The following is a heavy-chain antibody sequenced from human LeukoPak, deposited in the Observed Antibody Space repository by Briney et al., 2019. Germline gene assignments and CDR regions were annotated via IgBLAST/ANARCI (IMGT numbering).Heavy chain of an antibody. Sequence: PSQTLSLTCTVSGGSIRSGDYYWSWIRQHPGKGLEWIGYIYHSGSTYYNPSLRSRVSISVDTSKNQLSLKLSSVTAADTAVYYCARGSLGDLRGGLRFWGQGTLVTVSS. CDR2: IYHSGST. V-gene: IGHV4-31*03. CDR1: GGSIRSGDYY. J-gene: IGHJ4*02. D-gene: IGHD3-10*01. CDR3: ARGSLGDLRGGLRF.